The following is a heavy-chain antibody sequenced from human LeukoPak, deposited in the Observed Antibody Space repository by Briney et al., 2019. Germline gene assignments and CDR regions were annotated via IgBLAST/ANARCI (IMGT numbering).Heavy chain of an antibody. Sequence: GASVKVSCKASGYTFTSYDINWVRQAPGQGLEWMGGIIPIFGTANYAQKFQGRVTITADESTSTACMELSSLRSEDTAVYYCASSRQYSGSYPFDYWGQGTLVTVSS. CDR2: IIPIFGTA. J-gene: IGHJ4*02. CDR1: GYTFTSYD. CDR3: ASSRQYSGSYPFDY. V-gene: IGHV1-69*13. D-gene: IGHD1-26*01.